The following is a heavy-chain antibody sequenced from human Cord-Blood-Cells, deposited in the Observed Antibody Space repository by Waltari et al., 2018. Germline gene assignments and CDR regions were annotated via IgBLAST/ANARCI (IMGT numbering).Heavy chain of an antibody. CDR2: INHSGST. V-gene: IGHV4-34*01. J-gene: IGHJ1*01. CDR3: ATRHGYSSSWYYFQH. D-gene: IGHD6-13*01. CDR1: GGSFSGYS. Sequence: QVQLQQWGAGLLKPSETLSLTCAVYGGSFSGYSWSWIRQPPGKGLEWIGEINHSGSTNYNPSLKSRVTISVDTSKNQFSLKLSSVTAADTAVYYCATRHGYSSSWYYFQHWGQDTLVTVSS.